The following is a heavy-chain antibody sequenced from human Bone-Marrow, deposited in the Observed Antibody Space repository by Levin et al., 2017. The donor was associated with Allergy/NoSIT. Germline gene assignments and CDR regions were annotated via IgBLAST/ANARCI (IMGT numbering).Heavy chain of an antibody. CDR2: IYYSGST. Sequence: SETLSLTCAVSGYSISSSYWWGWIRQPPGKGLEWIGYIYYSGSTYYNPSLRSRISMSVDTSKNQFSLKLSSVTAVDTATYYCTRKSTTETYYSDWGQGTLVTVSS. CDR1: GYSISSSYW. CDR3: TRKSTTETYYSD. J-gene: IGHJ4*02. D-gene: IGHD1-26*01. V-gene: IGHV4-28*01.